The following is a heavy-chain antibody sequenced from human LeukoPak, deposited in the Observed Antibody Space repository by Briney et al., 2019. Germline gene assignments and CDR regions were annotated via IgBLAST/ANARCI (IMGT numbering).Heavy chain of an antibody. V-gene: IGHV1-69*04. Sequence: SVKVSCKASGGTFSSYAISWVRQAPAQGLEWMGRIIPILGIANYAQKFQGRVTITADKSTSTAYMELSSLRSEDTAVYYCARGEIQLWSLLGDYWGQGTLVTVSS. CDR3: ARGEIQLWSLLGDY. J-gene: IGHJ4*02. CDR2: IIPILGIA. CDR1: GGTFSSYA. D-gene: IGHD5-18*01.